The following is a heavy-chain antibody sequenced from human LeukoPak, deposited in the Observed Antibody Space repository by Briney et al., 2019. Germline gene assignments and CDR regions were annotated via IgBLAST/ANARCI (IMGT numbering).Heavy chain of an antibody. D-gene: IGHD3-22*01. CDR2: ISGYNGDT. V-gene: IGHV1-18*01. CDR3: AREYYYDTSGYYSAYYNYGMDV. CDR1: GYTFSNYG. Sequence: ASVKVSCKASGYTFSNYGISWVRQAPGQGLEWMGWISGYNGDTKFAQKFQGRVTITTDKSTTTASMELRSLRSDDTAVYFCAREYYYDTSGYYSAYYNYGMDVWGQGTTVTVSS. J-gene: IGHJ6*02.